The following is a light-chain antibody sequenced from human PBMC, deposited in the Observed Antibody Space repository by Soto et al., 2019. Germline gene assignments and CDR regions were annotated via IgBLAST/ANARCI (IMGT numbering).Light chain of an antibody. V-gene: IGLV2-11*01. Sequence: QSVLTQPRSVSGSPGQSVTISCTGTSSDVGGYNYVSWYQQHPGKAPKLMIYTVTKRPSGVPDRFSGSKSDNTASLTISGLQADDEVDYYCCSYAGSSSYVFGTGTKVTVL. CDR1: SSDVGGYNY. CDR2: TVT. J-gene: IGLJ1*01. CDR3: CSYAGSSSYV.